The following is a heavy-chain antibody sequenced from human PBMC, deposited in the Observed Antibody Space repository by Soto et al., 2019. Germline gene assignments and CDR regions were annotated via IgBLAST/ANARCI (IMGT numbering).Heavy chain of an antibody. CDR2: ISGSGTTT. CDR3: ARGRIAAAGTRYYFDY. CDR1: GFTFTTYA. V-gene: IGHV3-23*01. Sequence: GGSLRLSCAASGFTFTTYAINWVRQAPGKGLEWVSGISGSGTTTYYADSVKGRFAVSRDNSKNTVFLQMNSLRVEDTAVYYCARGRIAAAGTRYYFDYWGQGTLVTVPQ. D-gene: IGHD6-13*01. J-gene: IGHJ4*02.